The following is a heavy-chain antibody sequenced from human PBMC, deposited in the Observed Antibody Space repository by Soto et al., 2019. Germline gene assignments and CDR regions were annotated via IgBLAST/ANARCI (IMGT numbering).Heavy chain of an antibody. D-gene: IGHD1-26*01. Sequence: SETLSLTCTVSDGSISSFYWSWIRKHPGKGLEWIGYIYYSGSTNYNHSLKSRVTISVDTSKNQFSLKLSSVTAADTAVYYCARVKEGGSYSDGMDVWGQGTTVTVSS. V-gene: IGHV4-59*01. CDR2: IYYSGST. CDR1: DGSISSFY. J-gene: IGHJ6*02. CDR3: ARVKEGGSYSDGMDV.